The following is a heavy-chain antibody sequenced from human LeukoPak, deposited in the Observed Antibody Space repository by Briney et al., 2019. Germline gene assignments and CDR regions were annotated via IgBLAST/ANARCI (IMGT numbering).Heavy chain of an antibody. CDR3: AREVAYSGSYKWDF. Sequence: ASVKVSCKASGYTFTSHGISWVRQAPGQGLECMGWISSYNGGTNYAQKLQGRVTLTTDTSTSTLYMELRSLRSDDTAVYYCAREVAYSGSYKWDFWGQGTLVTVSS. D-gene: IGHD1-26*01. V-gene: IGHV1-18*01. J-gene: IGHJ4*02. CDR1: GYTFTSHG. CDR2: ISSYNGGT.